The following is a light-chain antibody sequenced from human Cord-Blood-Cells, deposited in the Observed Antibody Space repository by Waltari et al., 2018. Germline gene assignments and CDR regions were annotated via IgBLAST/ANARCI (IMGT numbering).Light chain of an antibody. J-gene: IGKJ4*01. CDR2: AAS. Sequence: DIQLTQSPSFLSASVGDRVTITCRASQGISSYLAWYQQKPGKAPKLLSYAASTLQSGVPSRFSGSGSETEFTLTISSLQPEDFATYYCQQLNSYPFTFGGGTKVAIK. CDR1: QGISSY. CDR3: QQLNSYPFT. V-gene: IGKV1-9*01.